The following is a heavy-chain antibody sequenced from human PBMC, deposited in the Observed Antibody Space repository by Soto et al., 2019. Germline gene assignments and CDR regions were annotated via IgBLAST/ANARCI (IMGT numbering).Heavy chain of an antibody. D-gene: IGHD6-25*01. V-gene: IGHV5-10-1*01. CDR2: IDPSDSYT. J-gene: IGHJ6*02. Sequence: GESLKISCKGSGYSFTSYWIRWVRQMPGKGLEWMGRIDPSDSYTNYSPSFQGHVTISADKSISTAYLQWSSLKASDTAMYYCARLGSSGPFYYYYGMDVWGQGTTVTVSS. CDR1: GYSFTSYW. CDR3: ARLGSSGPFYYYYGMDV.